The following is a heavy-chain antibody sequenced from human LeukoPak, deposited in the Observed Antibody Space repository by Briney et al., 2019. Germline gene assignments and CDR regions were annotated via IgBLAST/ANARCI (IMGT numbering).Heavy chain of an antibody. V-gene: IGHV3-74*01. CDR2: VINDGSGA. D-gene: IGHD1-14*01. Sequence: PGGSLRLSCVGSGFTFNTYWIHWVRQAPGKELVWVSRVINDGSGANYADSVKGRFTISRDNAKNTVYLQMSSLRVEDTAVYYCARAKPADFDLWGRGTLVTVSS. CDR1: GFTFNTYW. J-gene: IGHJ2*01. CDR3: ARAKPADFDL.